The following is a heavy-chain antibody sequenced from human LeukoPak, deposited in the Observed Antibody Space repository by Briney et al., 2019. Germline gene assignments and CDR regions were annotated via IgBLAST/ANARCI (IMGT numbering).Heavy chain of an antibody. CDR3: TTKYYDFWSGYLPFYYYYMDV. CDR1: GFTFSGSA. J-gene: IGHJ6*03. D-gene: IGHD3-3*01. Sequence: PGGSLRLSCAASGFTFSGSAMHWVRQASGKGLEWVGRIRSKANSYATAYAASVKGRFTISRDDSKNTAYLQMNSLKTEDTAVYYCTTKYYDFWSGYLPFYYYYMDVWGKGTTVTVSS. V-gene: IGHV3-73*01. CDR2: IRSKANSYAT.